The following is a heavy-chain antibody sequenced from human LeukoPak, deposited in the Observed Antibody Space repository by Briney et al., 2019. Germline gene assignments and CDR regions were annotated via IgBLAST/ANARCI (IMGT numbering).Heavy chain of an antibody. V-gene: IGHV4-59*02. CDR1: GASVTDSY. D-gene: IGHD7-27*01. Sequence: SETLSLTCTVSGASVTDSYWSWIRQSPGKGLEWISYIHHSGNSDYNPSLWSRVTTSLDTSKNQFSLNLISVTAADTAVYYCTRGHWGLQSWSQGTLVTVSS. J-gene: IGHJ5*02. CDR3: TRGHWGLQS. CDR2: IHHSGNS.